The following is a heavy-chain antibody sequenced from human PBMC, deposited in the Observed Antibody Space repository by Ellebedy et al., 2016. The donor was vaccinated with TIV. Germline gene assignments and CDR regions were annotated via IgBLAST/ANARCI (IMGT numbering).Heavy chain of an antibody. Sequence: ASVKVSCXVSGYTLTELSMHWVRQAPGKGLEWMGGFDPEDGETIYAQKFQGRVTMTEDTSTDTAYMELSSLRSEDTAVYYCATQTRGWLQFGPWGQGTLVTVSS. CDR2: FDPEDGET. CDR3: ATQTRGWLQFGP. D-gene: IGHD5-24*01. CDR1: GYTLTELS. V-gene: IGHV1-24*01. J-gene: IGHJ5*02.